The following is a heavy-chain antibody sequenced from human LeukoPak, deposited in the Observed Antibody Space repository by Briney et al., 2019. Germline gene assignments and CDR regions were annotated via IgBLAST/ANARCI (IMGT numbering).Heavy chain of an antibody. CDR1: GYTFTSYD. CDR2: MNPNSGNT. J-gene: IGHJ4*02. D-gene: IGHD3-22*01. V-gene: IGHV1-8*03. CDR3: AKVGYYNDSSGYYLDYFDY. Sequence: ASVKVSCKASGYTFTSYDINWVRQATGQGLEWMGWMNPNSGNTGYAQKFQGRVTITRNTSISTAYMELSSLRSEDTAVYYCAKVGYYNDSSGYYLDYFDYWGQGTLVTVSS.